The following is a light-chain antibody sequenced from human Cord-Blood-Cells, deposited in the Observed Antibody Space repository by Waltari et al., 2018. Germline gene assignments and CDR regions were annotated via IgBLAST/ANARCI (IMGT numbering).Light chain of an antibody. CDR3: QQNYSTPFT. Sequence: DIQMTQSPSSLSASVGERVTITCRASQSISRYLNWYQQIPGQAPKLLIYAASSLQSGVPQRFSGSRSGTDFTLTIISLQPEDFATYYCQQNYSTPFTFGPGTKVDIK. CDR2: AAS. CDR1: QSISRY. J-gene: IGKJ3*01. V-gene: IGKV1-39*01.